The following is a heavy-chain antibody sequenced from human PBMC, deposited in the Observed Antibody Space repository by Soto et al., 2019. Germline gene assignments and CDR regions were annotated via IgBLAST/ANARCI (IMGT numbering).Heavy chain of an antibody. D-gene: IGHD3-22*01. CDR2: ISAYNGNT. V-gene: IGHV1-18*01. CDR1: GYTFTSYG. CDR3: ARDGYYDSSGYRSDFDY. J-gene: IGHJ4*02. Sequence: QVQLVQSGAEVKKPGASVKVSCKASGYTFTSYGISWVRQAPGQGLEWMGWISAYNGNTNYAQKLQGRVTMTTDTSTSTAYLALRSLRSDDTAVYYRARDGYYDSSGYRSDFDYWGQGTLVTVSS.